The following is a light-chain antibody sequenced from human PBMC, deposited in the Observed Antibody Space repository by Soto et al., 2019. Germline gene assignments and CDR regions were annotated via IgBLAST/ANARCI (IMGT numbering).Light chain of an antibody. CDR3: QQRSNWPRT. CDR1: QSVGSY. Sequence: EIVLTQSPATLSLSPGERATLSCRASQSVGSYLAWYQQKPGQAPRLLIYSASKRATGIPARFSGSGSGTDFTLTISSLEPEDFAVYYCQQRSNWPRTFGGGTKVEIK. J-gene: IGKJ4*01. V-gene: IGKV3-11*01. CDR2: SAS.